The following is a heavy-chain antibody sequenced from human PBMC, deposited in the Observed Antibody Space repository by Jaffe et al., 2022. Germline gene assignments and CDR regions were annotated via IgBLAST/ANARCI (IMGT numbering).Heavy chain of an antibody. Sequence: QVQLQESGPGLVKPSETLSLTCAVSGYSISSGYYWGWIRQPPGKGLEWIGSIYHSGSTYYNPSLKSRVTISVDTSKNQFSLKLSSVTAADTAVYYCARRIAAAGRTFWFDPWGQGTLVTVSS. CDR1: GYSISSGYY. J-gene: IGHJ5*02. CDR2: IYHSGST. D-gene: IGHD6-13*01. CDR3: ARRIAAAGRTFWFDP. V-gene: IGHV4-38-2*01.